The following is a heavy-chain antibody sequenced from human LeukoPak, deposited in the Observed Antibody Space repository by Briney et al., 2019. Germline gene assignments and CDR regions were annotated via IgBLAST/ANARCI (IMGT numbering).Heavy chain of an antibody. Sequence: GGSLRLSCKASGFTFSSYWMNWVRQAPGTGLEWVSAISGSGGSTYYADSVKGRFTISRDNSKNTLYLQMNSLRAEDTAVYYCASAYGDYGLDAFDIWGQGTMVTVSS. J-gene: IGHJ3*02. V-gene: IGHV3-23*01. CDR1: GFTFSSYW. CDR2: ISGSGGST. D-gene: IGHD4-17*01. CDR3: ASAYGDYGLDAFDI.